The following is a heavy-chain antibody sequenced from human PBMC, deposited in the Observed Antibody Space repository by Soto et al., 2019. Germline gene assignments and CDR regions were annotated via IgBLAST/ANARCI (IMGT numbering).Heavy chain of an antibody. Sequence: GGSLRLSCAASGFTFSSYGMHWVRQAPGKGLEWVAVISYDGSNKYYADSVKGRFTISRDNSKNTLYLQMNSLRAEDTAVYYCAKDPQGSAVTQAWGQGTLVTVSS. CDR3: AKDPQGSAVTQA. V-gene: IGHV3-30*18. D-gene: IGHD4-17*01. CDR2: ISYDGSNK. CDR1: GFTFSSYG. J-gene: IGHJ4*02.